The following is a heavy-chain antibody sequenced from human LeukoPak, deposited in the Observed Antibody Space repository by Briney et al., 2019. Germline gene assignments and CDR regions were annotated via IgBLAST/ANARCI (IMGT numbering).Heavy chain of an antibody. CDR3: ARNNIFLDY. Sequence: GGSLRPSCAPSGFTFSTYSMNWVRQAPGKGLEWASYIRSTSSHIDYADSVKGRFTISRDNAKNSVYLQMNSLRVEDTAVYYCARNNIFLDYWGQGILVTVSS. V-gene: IGHV3-21*01. CDR1: GFTFSTYS. CDR2: IRSTSSHI. J-gene: IGHJ4*02. D-gene: IGHD3-9*01.